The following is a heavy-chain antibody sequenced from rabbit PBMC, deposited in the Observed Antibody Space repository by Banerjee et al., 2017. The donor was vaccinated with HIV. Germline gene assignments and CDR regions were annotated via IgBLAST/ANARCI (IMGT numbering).Heavy chain of an antibody. V-gene: IGHV1S40*01. Sequence: QSLQESGGGLFQPGGSLALTCKASGFSLSNNYVMCWARQAPGKGLEWIGCINTGSRNAYYASWVISRFTISKTSSTTVALHMTSLTAADTATYFCARDRGDWGYYFTLWGPGTLVTVS. J-gene: IGHJ4*01. D-gene: IGHD4-1*01. CDR1: GFSLSNNYV. CDR2: INTGSRNA. CDR3: ARDRGDWGYYFTL.